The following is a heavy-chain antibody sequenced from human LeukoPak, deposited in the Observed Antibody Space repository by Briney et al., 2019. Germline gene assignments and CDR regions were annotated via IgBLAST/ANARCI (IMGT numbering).Heavy chain of an antibody. V-gene: IGHV3-7*01. CDR2: IKQDGSEK. Sequence: PGGSLRLSCAASGFTFSSYWMSWVRQAPGKGLEWVANIKQDGSEKYYVDSVKGRFTISRDNAKNSLYLQMNSPRVEDTAVYHCARASTSYSSGLDAFDIWGQGTMVTVSS. D-gene: IGHD6-19*01. J-gene: IGHJ3*02. CDR3: ARASTSYSSGLDAFDI. CDR1: GFTFSSYW.